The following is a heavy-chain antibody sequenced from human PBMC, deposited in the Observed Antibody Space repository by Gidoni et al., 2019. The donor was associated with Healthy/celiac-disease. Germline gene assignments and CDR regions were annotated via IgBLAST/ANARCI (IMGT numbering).Heavy chain of an antibody. Sequence: EVKLVESGGGLVQPGGSLRLSCAASGFPLSSYWMSWVRQAPGKGLEWVANIKQDGSERYYVDSVRGRFTISRDNAKNSLYLQMNSLRAEDTAVYYCAKAQIPYSSGWGLIDYWGQGTLVTVSS. D-gene: IGHD6-19*01. CDR3: AKAQIPYSSGWGLIDY. CDR1: GFPLSSYW. V-gene: IGHV3-7*01. J-gene: IGHJ4*02. CDR2: IKQDGSER.